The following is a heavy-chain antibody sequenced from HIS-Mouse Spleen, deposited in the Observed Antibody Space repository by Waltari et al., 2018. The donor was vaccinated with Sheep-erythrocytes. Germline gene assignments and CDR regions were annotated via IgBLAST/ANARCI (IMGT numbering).Heavy chain of an antibody. CDR3: AKQTLRRTYFDY. Sequence: EVQLLESGGGLVQPGGSLGRSCSASGFTFSSYAMSWVRQAPGKGLEWVSAISGSGGSTYYADSVKGRFTISRDNSKNTLYLQMNSLRAEDTAVYYCAKQTLRRTYFDYWGQGTLVTVSS. D-gene: IGHD4-17*01. CDR2: ISGSGGST. J-gene: IGHJ4*02. V-gene: IGHV3-23*01. CDR1: GFTFSSYA.